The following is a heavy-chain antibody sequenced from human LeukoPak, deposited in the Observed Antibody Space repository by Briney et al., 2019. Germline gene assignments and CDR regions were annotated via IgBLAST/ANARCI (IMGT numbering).Heavy chain of an antibody. V-gene: IGHV3-48*01. CDR1: GFTFSSYS. CDR2: ISSSSSTI. D-gene: IGHD4-17*01. Sequence: GGSLRLSCAASGFTFSSYSMNWVRQAPGKGLEWVSYISSSSSTIYYADSVKGRFTISRDNAKNSLYLQTNSLRAEDTAVYYCARYWDLDYGDYEYFQHWGQGTLVTVSS. CDR3: ARYWDLDYGDYEYFQH. J-gene: IGHJ1*01.